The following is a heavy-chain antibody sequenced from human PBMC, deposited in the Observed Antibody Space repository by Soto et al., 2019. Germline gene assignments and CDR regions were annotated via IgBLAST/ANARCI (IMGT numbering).Heavy chain of an antibody. J-gene: IGHJ6*02. V-gene: IGHV3-21*01. CDR2: ISSSSSYI. D-gene: IGHD2-2*01. CDR3: ARGQDILVLPAKDGGGMDV. CDR1: GFTFSSYS. Sequence: PGGSLRLSCAASGFTFSSYSMNWVRQAPGKGLEWVSSISSSSSYIYYADSVKGRFTISRDNAKNSLYLQMNSLRAEDTAVYYCARGQDILVLPAKDGGGMDVWGQGTKVTVYS.